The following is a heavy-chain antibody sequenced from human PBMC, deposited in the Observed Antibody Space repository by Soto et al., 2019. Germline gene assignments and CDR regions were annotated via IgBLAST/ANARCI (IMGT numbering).Heavy chain of an antibody. CDR2: INSDGSST. CDR3: ARDQPGYSYGYGLGY. Sequence: PGGSLSLSCAASGSTFSTYWMHWVRQPPGKGLVWVSRINSDGSSTTYADSVKGRFTISRDNAKNSLYLQMNSLRAEDTAVYYCARDQPGYSYGYGLGYWAQGTLVTVSS. CDR1: GSTFSTYW. D-gene: IGHD5-18*01. J-gene: IGHJ4*02. V-gene: IGHV3-74*01.